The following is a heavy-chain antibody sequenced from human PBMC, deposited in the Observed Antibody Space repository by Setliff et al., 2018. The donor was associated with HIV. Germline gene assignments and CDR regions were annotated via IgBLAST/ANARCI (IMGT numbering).Heavy chain of an antibody. CDR2: ISPYNGHT. V-gene: IGHV1-18*01. Sequence: VSCKASGYTFTTYDITWVRQAPGQGLEWLGWISPYNGHTNFAQKFQGRVTMTTDTATSTAYMEVRSLRSDDTAVYYCARTDYGGNSGGNYFDYWGQGSLVTVSS. D-gene: IGHD4-17*01. J-gene: IGHJ4*02. CDR3: ARTDYGGNSGGNYFDY. CDR1: GYTFTTYD.